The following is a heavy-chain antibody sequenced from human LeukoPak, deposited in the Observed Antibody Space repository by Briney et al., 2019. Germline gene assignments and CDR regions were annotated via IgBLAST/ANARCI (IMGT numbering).Heavy chain of an antibody. CDR2: IYSGGST. D-gene: IGHD6-13*01. CDR1: GFTFSSYA. J-gene: IGHJ4*02. V-gene: IGHV3-53*01. CDR3: AREPPNSNWYYFDY. Sequence: GGSLRLSCAASGFTFSSYAMSWVRQAPGKGLEWVSVIYSGGSTYYADSVKGRFTISRDNSKNTLYLQMNSLRAEDTAVYYCAREPPNSNWYYFDYWGQGTLVTVSS.